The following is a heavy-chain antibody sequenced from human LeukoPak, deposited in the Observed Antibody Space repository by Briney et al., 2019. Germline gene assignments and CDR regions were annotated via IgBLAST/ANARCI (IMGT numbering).Heavy chain of an antibody. CDR2: ISGDGGST. J-gene: IGHJ4*02. Sequence: RPGVSLRLXCAASGFTFDDYAMHWVRQAPRKGLEWVSLISGDGGSTYYADSVKGRFAISRDNSKNSLYLQMNSLRTEDTALNYCAKGSDYGIDYWGQGTLVTVSS. CDR3: AKGSDYGIDY. D-gene: IGHD4-17*01. V-gene: IGHV3-43*02. CDR1: GFTFDDYA.